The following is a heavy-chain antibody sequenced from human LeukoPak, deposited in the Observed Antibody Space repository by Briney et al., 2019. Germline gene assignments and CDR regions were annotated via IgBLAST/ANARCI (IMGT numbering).Heavy chain of an antibody. V-gene: IGHV3-30*18. CDR1: GFTFNNYG. CDR3: AKGPLKGTAAAIDY. D-gene: IGHD2-2*01. CDR2: ISYDGRNI. Sequence: GKSLRLSCAASGFTFNNYGMHWVRQAPGKGLEWVAVISYDGRNIHYPDSVKGRFTISRDISTDTLWLQMDSLRTEDTAVYYCAKGPLKGTAAAIDYWGQGTLVTVSS. J-gene: IGHJ4*02.